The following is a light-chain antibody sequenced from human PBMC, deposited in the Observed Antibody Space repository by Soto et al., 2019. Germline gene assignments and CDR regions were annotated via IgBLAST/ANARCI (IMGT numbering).Light chain of an antibody. J-gene: IGLJ3*02. CDR2: DVT. CDR1: SSDVGGYDY. Sequence: QSALTQPASASGSPGQSITISCSGTSSDVGGYDYVSWYQQHPGKAPTLLIYDVTKRPSGVPDRFSGSKSGNTASLTVSGLHAEDEADYYCISSAGSHRWVFGGGTKLTVL. V-gene: IGLV2-8*01. CDR3: ISSAGSHRWV.